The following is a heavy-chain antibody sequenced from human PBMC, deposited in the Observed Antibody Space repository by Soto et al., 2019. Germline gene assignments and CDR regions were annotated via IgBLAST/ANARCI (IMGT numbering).Heavy chain of an antibody. CDR3: AGDYYDPDPIAFDI. D-gene: IGHD3-22*01. CDR2: INPSGGST. V-gene: IGHV1-46*01. J-gene: IGHJ3*02. CDR1: GYTFTSYY. Sequence: ASVKVSCKASGYTFTSYYMHWVRQALGQGLEWMGIINPSGGSTSYAQKFQGRVTMTRDTSTSTVYMELSSLRSEDTAVYFCAGDYYDPDPIAFDIWGQGAMVTVSS.